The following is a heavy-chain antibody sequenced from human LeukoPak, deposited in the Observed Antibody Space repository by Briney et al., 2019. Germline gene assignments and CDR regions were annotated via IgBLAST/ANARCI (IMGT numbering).Heavy chain of an antibody. CDR2: IRNDGSII. V-gene: IGHV3-30*02. CDR1: GFTFSSYG. Sequence: GGSLRLSCAASGFTFSSYGMHWIRQAPGKGLEWVAFIRNDGSIIYNADSVKGRFTISRDNAKNSLYLQMNSLRAEDTAVYYCARGGGPRDYWGQGTLVTVSS. J-gene: IGHJ4*02. D-gene: IGHD4-23*01. CDR3: ARGGGPRDY.